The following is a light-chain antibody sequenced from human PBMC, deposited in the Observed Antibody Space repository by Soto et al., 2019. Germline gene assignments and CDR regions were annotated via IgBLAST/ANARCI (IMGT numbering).Light chain of an antibody. CDR1: QSITNY. CDR3: QQRSNWPT. J-gene: IGKJ1*01. CDR2: ATS. Sequence: EIVLTQSPATLSLSPGERATLSCRASQSITNYLGWYQQKPGQAPRLLIYATSNRATGIPARFSGSGSGTDFTLTISSLEPEDFAVYYCQQRSNWPTFGQGTKVDIK. V-gene: IGKV3-11*01.